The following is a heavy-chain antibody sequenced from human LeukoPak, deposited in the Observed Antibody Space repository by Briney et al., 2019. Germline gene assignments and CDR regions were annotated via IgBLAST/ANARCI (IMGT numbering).Heavy chain of an antibody. Sequence: SETLSLTCAVSGYSISSGYYWGWIRQLPGKGLEWIGSIYHSGNTYYNPSLKSRVTISVDTSKNQFSLKLSSVTAADTAVYYCARQSTSSWYDYWGQGTLVTVSS. CDR3: ARQSTSSWYDY. CDR1: GYSISSGYY. D-gene: IGHD6-13*01. J-gene: IGHJ4*02. CDR2: IYHSGNT. V-gene: IGHV4-38-2*01.